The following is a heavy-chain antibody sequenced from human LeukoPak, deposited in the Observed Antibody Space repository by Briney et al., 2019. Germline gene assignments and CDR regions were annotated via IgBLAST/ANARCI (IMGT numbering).Heavy chain of an antibody. CDR1: GFTFSSYG. CDR3: AKGHYYGSGSLDY. D-gene: IGHD3-10*01. CDR2: IGGRDGST. Sequence: GGSLRLSCAASGFTFSSYGMSWVRQAPEKGLEWVSAIGGRDGSTYYADSVKGRFTISRDNCKNTLYVQMNSLRAEDTAVYYCAKGHYYGSGSLDYWGQGTLVTVSS. J-gene: IGHJ4*02. V-gene: IGHV3-23*01.